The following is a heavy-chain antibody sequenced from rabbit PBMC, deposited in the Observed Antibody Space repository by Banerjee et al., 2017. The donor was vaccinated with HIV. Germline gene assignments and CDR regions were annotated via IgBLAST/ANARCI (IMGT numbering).Heavy chain of an antibody. V-gene: IGHV1S44*01. J-gene: IGHJ4*01. D-gene: IGHD4-1*01. CDR1: GIDFSNYG. CDR3: ARGSDSSGWGRYFNL. Sequence: LVESGGSLVTLGGSLKLSCKASGIDFSNYGISWVRQAPGKGLESIGFINTLGSAYYASWAKGRFTISKTSSTTVTLQMTSLTAADTATYFCARGSDSSGWGRYFNLWGPGTLVTVS. CDR2: INTLGSA.